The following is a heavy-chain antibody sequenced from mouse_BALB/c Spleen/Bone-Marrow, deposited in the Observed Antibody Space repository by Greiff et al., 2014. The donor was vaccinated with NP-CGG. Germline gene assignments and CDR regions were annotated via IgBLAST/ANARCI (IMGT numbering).Heavy chain of an antibody. Sequence: QVQLQQSGAELVEPGASVKLSCKAAGYTFTSNWMHWVKQRPGQGLEWIGETNPSNGRSNYNEKFKSKATLTVDKSSSTAYMQLSSLTSEDSAVYYYARSTGTAPYFYAMDYWGQGTSVTVSS. V-gene: IGHV1S81*02. CDR1: GYTFTSNW. CDR2: TNPSNGRS. J-gene: IGHJ4*01. D-gene: IGHD4-1*02. CDR3: ARSTGTAPYFYAMDY.